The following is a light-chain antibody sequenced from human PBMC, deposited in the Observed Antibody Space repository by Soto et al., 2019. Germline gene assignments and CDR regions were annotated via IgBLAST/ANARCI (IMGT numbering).Light chain of an antibody. CDR1: QSVSSY. V-gene: IGKV3-15*01. J-gene: IGKJ5*01. CDR3: QQYNNWPS. CDR2: GAS. Sequence: QPTLPWSQADSASLSGRASQSVSSYLAWYQQKPGQAPRLLIYGASTRATGIPARFSGSGSGTEFTLTISSLQSEDFAVYFCQQYNNWPSFGQGTRLEIK.